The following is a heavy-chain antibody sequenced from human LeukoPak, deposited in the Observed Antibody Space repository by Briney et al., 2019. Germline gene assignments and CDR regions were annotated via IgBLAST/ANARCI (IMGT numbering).Heavy chain of an antibody. J-gene: IGHJ5*02. Sequence: SQTLSLTCAVSGGSISSGGYSWSWIRQPPGKGLEWIGYIYHSGSTYYNPSLKSRVTISVDRSKNQFSLKLSSVTAADTAVYYCARGFDYGGNSAWLDPWGQGTLVTVSS. CDR3: ARGFDYGGNSAWLDP. CDR2: IYHSGST. V-gene: IGHV4-30-2*01. D-gene: IGHD4-23*01. CDR1: GGSISSGGYS.